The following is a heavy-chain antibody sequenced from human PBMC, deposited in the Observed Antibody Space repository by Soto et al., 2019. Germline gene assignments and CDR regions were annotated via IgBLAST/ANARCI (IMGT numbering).Heavy chain of an antibody. CDR2: IWYDGSNK. CDR1: GFTFSSYG. Sequence: GGSLRLSCAASGFTFSSYGMHWVRQAPGKGLEWVAVIWYDGSNKYYADSVKGRFTISRDNSKNTLYLQMNSLRAEDTAVYYCGAYYYDSSGYYENYYYYGMDVWGQGTTVTVSS. J-gene: IGHJ6*02. V-gene: IGHV3-33*01. D-gene: IGHD3-22*01. CDR3: GAYYYDSSGYYENYYYYGMDV.